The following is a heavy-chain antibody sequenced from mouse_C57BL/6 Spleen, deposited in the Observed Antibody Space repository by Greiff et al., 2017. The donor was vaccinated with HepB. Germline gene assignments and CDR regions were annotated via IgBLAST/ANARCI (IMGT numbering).Heavy chain of an antibody. CDR3: ASLGLPDYYGSSSHAWFAY. D-gene: IGHD1-1*01. J-gene: IGHJ3*01. CDR1: GYSFTGYY. Sequence: VQLQQSGPELVKPGASVKISCKASGYSFTGYYMHWVKQSHGNILDWIGYIYPYNGVSSYNQKFKGKATLTVDKSSSTAYMELRSLTSEDSAVYYCASLGLPDYYGSSSHAWFAYWGQGTLVTVSA. CDR2: IYPYNGVS. V-gene: IGHV1-31*01.